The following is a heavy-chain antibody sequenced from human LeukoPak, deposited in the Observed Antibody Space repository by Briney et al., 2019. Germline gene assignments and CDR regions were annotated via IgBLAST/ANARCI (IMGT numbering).Heavy chain of an antibody. CDR1: GGSISISSYY. D-gene: IGHD3-22*01. CDR2: IYYGGST. V-gene: IGHV4-39*01. Sequence: SQTLSLTCTVSGGSISISSYYWGWIRQPPGKGLEWIATIYYGGSTYYNPSLKSRVTVSADSSKNQISLQLSFVTAADTAVYYCARHKSSYYDGSDFWGQGALVTVSS. J-gene: IGHJ4*02. CDR3: ARHKSSYYDGSDF.